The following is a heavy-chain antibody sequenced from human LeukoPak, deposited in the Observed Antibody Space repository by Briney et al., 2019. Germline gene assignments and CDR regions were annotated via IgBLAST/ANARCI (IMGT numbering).Heavy chain of an antibody. Sequence: GGSLRLSCAASGFNFVDYAMHWVRQVPGKGLEWVSGISYNSGTIVYADSVKGRFTISRDNAKNSLYLQMNSLRAEDTAVYYCARDATGGSYLGHFDYWVQGTLVTVSS. CDR2: ISYNSGTI. CDR3: ARDATGGSYLGHFDY. V-gene: IGHV3-9*01. J-gene: IGHJ4*02. CDR1: GFNFVDYA. D-gene: IGHD1-26*01.